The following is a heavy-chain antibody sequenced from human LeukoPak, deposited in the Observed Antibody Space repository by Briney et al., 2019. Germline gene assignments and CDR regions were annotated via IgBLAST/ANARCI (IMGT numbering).Heavy chain of an antibody. CDR2: IYPGDSDT. D-gene: IGHD3-3*01. CDR3: ARSPGNYDFWSGYYTDKKHAFDI. J-gene: IGHJ3*02. V-gene: IGHV5-51*01. CDR1: GYSFTSYW. Sequence: GESLKISCKGSGYSFTSYWIGWVRQMPGKGLEWMGIIYPGDSDTRYSPSFQGQVTISADKSISTAYLQWSSLKASDTAMYYCARSPGNYDFWSGYYTDKKHAFDIWGQGTMVTVSS.